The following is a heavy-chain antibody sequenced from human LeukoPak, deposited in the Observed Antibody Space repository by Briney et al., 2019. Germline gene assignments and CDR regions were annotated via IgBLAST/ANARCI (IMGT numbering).Heavy chain of an antibody. J-gene: IGHJ5*02. CDR1: GFTFSSYW. CDR2: INSDGRST. D-gene: IGHD3-3*01. CDR3: VRDYDFSGNWFDP. Sequence: PGGSLRLSCAASGFTFSSYWMHWVRQAPGKGLVWVSRINSDGRSTSYADSVKGRFTISRDNAKNTLYLQMSSLRAEDTAVYYCVRDYDFSGNWFDPWGQGTLVTVSS. V-gene: IGHV3-74*01.